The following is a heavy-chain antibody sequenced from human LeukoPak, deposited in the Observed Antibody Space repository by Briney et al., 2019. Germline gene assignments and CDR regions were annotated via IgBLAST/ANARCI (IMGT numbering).Heavy chain of an antibody. V-gene: IGHV3-23*01. CDR2: ISGGGGST. CDR1: GGSISSSSYY. J-gene: IGHJ3*02. D-gene: IGHD5-18*01. CDR3: AKDRAWIQLWFYDAFDI. Sequence: ETLSLTCTVSGGSISSSSYYWSWDRQAPGKGLEWVSAISGGGGSTYYADSVKGRFTISRDNSKNTLYLQMNSLRAEDTAVYYCAKDRAWIQLWFYDAFDIWGQGTMVTVSS.